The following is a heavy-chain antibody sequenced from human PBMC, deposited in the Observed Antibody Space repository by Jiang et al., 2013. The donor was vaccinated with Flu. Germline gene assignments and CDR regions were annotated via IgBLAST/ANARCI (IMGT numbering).Heavy chain of an antibody. CDR2: TYYRSKWYN. J-gene: IGHJ4*02. V-gene: IGHV6-1*01. D-gene: IGHD4-17*01. Sequence: SQTLSLTCAISGDSVSSNSAAWNWIRQSPSRGLEWLGRTYYRSKWYNDYAVSVKSRITINPDTSKNQFSLQLNSVTPEDTAVHYCARDNRNYGDYPLSSDYWGQGTLVTVSS. CDR3: ARDNRNYGDYPLSSDY. CDR1: GDSVSSNSAA.